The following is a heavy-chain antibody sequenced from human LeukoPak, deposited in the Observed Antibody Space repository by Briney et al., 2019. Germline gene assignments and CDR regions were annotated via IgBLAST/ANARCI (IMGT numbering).Heavy chain of an antibody. J-gene: IGHJ6*03. CDR1: GGFISSYY. CDR3: ARGTGDGYFYYYYYYMDV. D-gene: IGHD5-24*01. V-gene: IGHV4-59*01. Sequence: SETLSLTCTVSGGFISSYYWSWIRQPPGKGLEWIGYIYYSGSTNYNPSLKSRVTISVDTSKNQFSLKLSSVTAADTAVYYCARGTGDGYFYYYYYYMDVWGKGTTVTVSS. CDR2: IYYSGST.